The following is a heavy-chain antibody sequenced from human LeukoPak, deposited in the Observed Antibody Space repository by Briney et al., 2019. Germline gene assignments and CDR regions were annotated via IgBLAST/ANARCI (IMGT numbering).Heavy chain of an antibody. V-gene: IGHV1-2*02. CDR2: INPNSGGT. D-gene: IGHD5-12*01. CDR1: GYTFTGYY. Sequence: ASVNVSCKASGYTFTGYYMHWVRQAPGQGLEWMGWINPNSGGTNYAQKFQGRVTMTRDTSISTAYMELSRLTSDDAAVYYCARDPGWLRPVGGIDYWGQGTLVTVSS. CDR3: ARDPGWLRPVGGIDY. J-gene: IGHJ4*02.